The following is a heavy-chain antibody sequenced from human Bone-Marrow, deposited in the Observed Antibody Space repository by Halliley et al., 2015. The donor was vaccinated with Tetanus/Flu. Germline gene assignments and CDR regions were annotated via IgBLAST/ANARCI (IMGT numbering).Heavy chain of an antibody. CDR2: IGGSGSTI. V-gene: IGHV3-48*03. Sequence: SYIGGSGSTIYYADSVKGRFITSRDNAKDALYLQMNSLRVEDTAIYYCAKEGQALPTHYFDSWGPGTLVTVSS. J-gene: IGHJ4*02. CDR3: AKEGQALPTHYFDS.